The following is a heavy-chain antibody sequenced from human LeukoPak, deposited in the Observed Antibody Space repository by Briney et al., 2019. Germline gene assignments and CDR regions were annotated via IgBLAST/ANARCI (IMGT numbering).Heavy chain of an antibody. CDR3: ARSVSSGWYYFDY. V-gene: IGHV3-53*04. D-gene: IGHD6-19*01. CDR2: IYSGGST. J-gene: IGHJ4*02. Sequence: GGSLRLSCAASGFTVSSTYMSWVRQAPGKGLEWVSVIYSGGSTYYADSVKGRFTISRHNSKNTLYLQMNSLRAEDTAVYYCARSVSSGWYYFDYWGQGTLVTVSS. CDR1: GFTVSSTY.